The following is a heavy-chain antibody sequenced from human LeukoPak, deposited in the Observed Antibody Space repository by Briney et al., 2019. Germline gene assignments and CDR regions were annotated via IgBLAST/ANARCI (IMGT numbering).Heavy chain of an antibody. D-gene: IGHD5-24*01. CDR3: AKSGYNRFDY. CDR2: ISGSDSST. Sequence: GGSLRLSCAASGFTFRSYGMSWVRQAPGKGLEWVSTISGSDSSTHYADSVKGRFTISRDNSKNTLYLQMNSLRADDTAVYYCAKSGYNRFDYWGQGTLVTVSS. CDR1: GFTFRSYG. J-gene: IGHJ4*02. V-gene: IGHV3-23*01.